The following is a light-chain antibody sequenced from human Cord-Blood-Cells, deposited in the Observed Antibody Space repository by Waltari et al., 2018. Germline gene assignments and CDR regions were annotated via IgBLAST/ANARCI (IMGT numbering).Light chain of an antibody. V-gene: IGLV2-23*01. CDR2: EGS. J-gene: IGLJ2*01. CDR1: SSDVGSYNL. CDR3: CSYAGVV. Sequence: QSALTQPASVSGSPGQSITISCTGTSSDVGSYNLGSWYQQHPGKAPKLMIYEGSKRPSGVSNRFSGSKSGNTASLTISGLQAEDEADYYCCSYAGVVFGGGTKLTVL.